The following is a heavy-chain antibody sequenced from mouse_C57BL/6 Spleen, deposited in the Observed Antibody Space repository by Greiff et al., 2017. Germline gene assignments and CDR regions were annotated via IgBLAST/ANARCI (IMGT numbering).Heavy chain of an antibody. Sequence: EVKLVESGPGLVKPSQSLSLTCSVTGYSITSGYYWNWIRQFPGNKLEWMGYISYDGSNNYNPSLKNRISITRDTSKNQFFLKLNSVTTEDTATYYCASFYYDYDVGYFDVWGTGTTVTVSS. J-gene: IGHJ1*03. CDR1: GYSITSGYY. CDR2: ISYDGSN. D-gene: IGHD2-4*01. V-gene: IGHV3-6*01. CDR3: ASFYYDYDVGYFDV.